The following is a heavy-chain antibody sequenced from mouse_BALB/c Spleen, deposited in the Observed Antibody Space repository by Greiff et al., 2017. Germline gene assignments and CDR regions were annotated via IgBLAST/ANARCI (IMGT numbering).Heavy chain of an antibody. J-gene: IGHJ3*01. D-gene: IGHD4-1*01. V-gene: IGHV2-9*02. CDR2: IWAGGST. CDR1: GFSLTSYG. CDR3: ASLSLGRLAY. Sequence: QVHVKQSGPGLVAPSQSLSITCTVSGFSLTSYGVHWVRQPPGKGLEWLGVIWAGGSTNYNSALMSRLSISKDNSKSQVFLKMNSLQTDDTAMYYCASLSLGRLAYWGQGTLVTVSA.